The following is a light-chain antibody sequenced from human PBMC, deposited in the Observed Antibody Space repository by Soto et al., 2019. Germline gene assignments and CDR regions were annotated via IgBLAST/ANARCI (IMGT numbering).Light chain of an antibody. CDR2: GAS. J-gene: IGKJ2*01. V-gene: IGKV3-20*01. CDR1: QSVSSSY. Sequence: EIVLTQSPGTLSLSPGERATLSCRASQSVSSSYLAWYQQKPGQAPRLLIYGASSRPTGIPDRFSGSGSGTDFTLTISRLVPEDFAVYYCQQYGSSPPMYTFGQGTKLEIE. CDR3: QQYGSSPPMYT.